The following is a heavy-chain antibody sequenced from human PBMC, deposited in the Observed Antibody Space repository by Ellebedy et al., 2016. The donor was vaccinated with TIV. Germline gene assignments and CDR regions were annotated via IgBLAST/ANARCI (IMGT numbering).Heavy chain of an antibody. CDR3: ARAVGLLMVYAPFDY. D-gene: IGHD2-8*01. J-gene: IGHJ4*02. V-gene: IGHV1-69*13. CDR1: GGTFSSYA. CDR2: IIPIFGTA. Sequence: SVQVSCXASGGTFSSYAISWVRQAPGQGLEWMGGIIPIFGTANYAQKFQGRVTITADESTSTAYMELSSLRSEDTAVYYCARAVGLLMVYAPFDYWGQGTLVTVSS.